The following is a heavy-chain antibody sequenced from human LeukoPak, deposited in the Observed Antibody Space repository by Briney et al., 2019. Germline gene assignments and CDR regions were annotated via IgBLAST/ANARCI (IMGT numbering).Heavy chain of an antibody. CDR3: ARALGRDEQYYYYGMDV. J-gene: IGHJ6*02. D-gene: IGHD5-24*01. Sequence: ASVKVSCRASGYTITSYYMHWVRQAPGQGLEWMGIINPSGGSTSYAQKFQGRVTMTRDTSTSTVYMELSSLRSEDTAVYYCARALGRDEQYYYYGMDVWGQGTTVTVSS. V-gene: IGHV1-46*01. CDR2: INPSGGST. CDR1: GYTITSYY.